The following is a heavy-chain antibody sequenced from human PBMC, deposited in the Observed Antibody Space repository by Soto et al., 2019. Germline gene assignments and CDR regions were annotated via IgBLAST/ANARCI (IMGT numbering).Heavy chain of an antibody. D-gene: IGHD1-26*01. J-gene: IGHJ1*01. CDR2: IIPIFGTT. CDR3: ARIARYRFPTSDPPDS. CDR1: GCTFNSYT. Sequence: VSCKDSGCTFNSYTFSWVRQAPGQVLECVGSIIPIFGTTHYAQSFQGRLSITADQSSTTTYMELRSLTSHDTALYYCARIARYRFPTSDPPDSWGQRTLVTVAS. V-gene: IGHV1-69*01.